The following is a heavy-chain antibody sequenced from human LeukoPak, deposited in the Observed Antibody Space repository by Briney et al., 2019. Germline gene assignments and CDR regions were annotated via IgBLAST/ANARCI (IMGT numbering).Heavy chain of an antibody. CDR2: IYYSGST. D-gene: IGHD3-10*01. V-gene: IGHV4-61*01. Sequence: PSETLSLTCTVSGGSVSSGSYYWSWIRQPPGKGLEWIGYIYYSGSTNYNPSLKSRVTISVDTSKNQFSLKLSSVTAADTAVYYCARTHYGSGSHNWFDPWGQGTLVTVSS. CDR1: GGSVSSGSYY. CDR3: ARTHYGSGSHNWFDP. J-gene: IGHJ5*02.